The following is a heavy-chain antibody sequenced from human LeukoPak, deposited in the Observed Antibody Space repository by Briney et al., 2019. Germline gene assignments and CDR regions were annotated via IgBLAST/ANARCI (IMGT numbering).Heavy chain of an antibody. J-gene: IGHJ2*01. CDR3: ARDLKSVLVVRGHPSGYFDL. CDR1: GFTFSSYA. D-gene: IGHD3-10*01. CDR2: ISYDGSNK. Sequence: PGRSLRLSCAASGFTFSSYAMHWVRQAPGKGLEWVAVISYDGSNKYYADSVKGRFTISRDNSKNTLYLQMNSLRAEDTAVYYCARDLKSVLVVRGHPSGYFDLWGRGTLVTVSS. V-gene: IGHV3-30-3*01.